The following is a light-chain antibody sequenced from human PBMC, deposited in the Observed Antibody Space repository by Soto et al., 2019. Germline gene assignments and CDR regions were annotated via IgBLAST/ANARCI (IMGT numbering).Light chain of an antibody. J-gene: IGLJ1*01. CDR3: CSYAGSSTLYV. CDR2: EVS. V-gene: IGLV2-23*02. Sequence: QSALTQPASVSGSPGQSITISCTGTRSDVGSYNLVSWYQQHPGKAPKLMIYEVSKRPSGVSNRFSGSKSGNTASLTVSGLQAEDEADYYCCSYAGSSTLYVFGTGTKSPS. CDR1: RSDVGSYNL.